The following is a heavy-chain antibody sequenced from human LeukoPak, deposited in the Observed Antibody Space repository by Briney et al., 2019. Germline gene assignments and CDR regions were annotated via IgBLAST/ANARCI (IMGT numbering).Heavy chain of an antibody. V-gene: IGHV3-15*01. CDR3: TTHYDYGDYIGWFDP. D-gene: IGHD4-17*01. CDR2: IKSKTDGGTT. Sequence: PGGSLRLSCAASGFTFSNAWMSWVRQAPGKGLEWVGRIKSKTDGGTTDYAAPVKGRFTISRDDSKNTLYLQMNSLKTEDTAVYYCTTHYDYGDYIGWFDPWGQGTLVTVSS. CDR1: GFTFSNAW. J-gene: IGHJ5*02.